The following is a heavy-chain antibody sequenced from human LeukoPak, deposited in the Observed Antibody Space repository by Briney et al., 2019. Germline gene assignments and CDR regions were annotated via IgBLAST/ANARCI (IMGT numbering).Heavy chain of an antibody. V-gene: IGHV3-48*02. CDR2: ISSSSSTI. CDR1: GFTFSSYA. CDR3: ARDRSNRGIVVVPAYYFDY. J-gene: IGHJ4*02. D-gene: IGHD2-2*01. Sequence: GGSLRLSCAASGFTFSSYAMSWVRQAPGKGLEWVSYISSSSSTIYYADSVKGRFTISRDNAKNSLYLQMNSLRDEDTAVYYCARDRSNRGIVVVPAYYFDYWGQGTLVTVSS.